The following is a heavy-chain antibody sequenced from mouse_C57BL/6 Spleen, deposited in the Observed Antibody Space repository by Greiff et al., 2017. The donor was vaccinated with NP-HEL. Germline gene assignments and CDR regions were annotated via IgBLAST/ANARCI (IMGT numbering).Heavy chain of an antibody. Sequence: VQLQQSDAELVKPGASVKISCKVSGYTFTDHTIHWMKQRPEQGLEWIGYIYPRDGSTKYNEKFKGKATLTADKSSSTAYMQLNSLTSEDSAVYFGASLDGYYEGYFDVWGTGTTVTVSS. V-gene: IGHV1-78*01. J-gene: IGHJ1*03. CDR1: GYTFTDHT. CDR3: ASLDGYYEGYFDV. CDR2: IYPRDGST. D-gene: IGHD2-3*01.